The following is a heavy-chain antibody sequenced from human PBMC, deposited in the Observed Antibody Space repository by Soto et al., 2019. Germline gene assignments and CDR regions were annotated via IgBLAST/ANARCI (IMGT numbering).Heavy chain of an antibody. CDR2: VTGGGHTT. CDR1: GFTFSRYD. CDR3: ASSSGDLDVYGMDI. D-gene: IGHD3-10*01. J-gene: IGHJ6*02. V-gene: IGHV3-23*01. Sequence: EAQLLESGGGLVQPGGSLRLSCAASGFTFSRYDMSWVRQAPGKGLEWVSTVTGGGHTTYNADSVNGRFTISRDNSKNTLYLQMNNLRAEDTAIYYCASSSGDLDVYGMDIWGPGTTVTVSS.